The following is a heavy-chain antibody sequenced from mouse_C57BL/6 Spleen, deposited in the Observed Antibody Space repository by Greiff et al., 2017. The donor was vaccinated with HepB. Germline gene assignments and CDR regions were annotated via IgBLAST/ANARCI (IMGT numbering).Heavy chain of an antibody. J-gene: IGHJ4*01. CDR3: ASAYYSNYGRAMDY. Sequence: QVQLQQPGAELVMPGASVKLSCKASGYTFTSYWMHWVKQRPGQGLEWIGEIDPSDSYTNYNQKFKGKSTLTVDKSSSTAYMQLSSLTSEDSAVYYCASAYYSNYGRAMDYWGQGTSVTVSS. CDR2: IDPSDSYT. CDR1: GYTFTSYW. D-gene: IGHD2-5*01. V-gene: IGHV1-69*01.